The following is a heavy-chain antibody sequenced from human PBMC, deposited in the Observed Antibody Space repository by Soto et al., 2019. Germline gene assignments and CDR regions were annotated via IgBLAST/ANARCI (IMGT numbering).Heavy chain of an antibody. V-gene: IGHV3-30*18. J-gene: IGHJ4*02. CDR1: GFTFSSYG. CDR2: ISYDGSNK. CDR3: AKSGMQQQLGHFDY. D-gene: IGHD6-13*01. Sequence: GGSLRLSCAASGFTFSSYGMHWVRQAPGKGLEWVAVISYDGSNKYYADSVKGRFTISRDNSKNTLYLQMNSLRAEDTAVYYCAKSGMQQQLGHFDYWGQGTLVTVSS.